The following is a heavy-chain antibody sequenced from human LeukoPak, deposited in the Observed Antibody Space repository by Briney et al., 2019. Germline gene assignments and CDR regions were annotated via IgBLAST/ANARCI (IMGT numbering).Heavy chain of an antibody. J-gene: IGHJ3*02. CDR3: ARQTHGHTDASDI. CDR2: IYPGDSDT. V-gene: IGHV5-51*01. CDR1: GYSFTSYW. Sequence: GESLKISCKGSGYSFTSYWIGWVRQMPGKGLEWMGIIYPGDSDTRYSPSFQGQVTISADKSINTAYLQWSSLKASDTAIYYCARQTHGHTDASDIWGQGTMVTVSS.